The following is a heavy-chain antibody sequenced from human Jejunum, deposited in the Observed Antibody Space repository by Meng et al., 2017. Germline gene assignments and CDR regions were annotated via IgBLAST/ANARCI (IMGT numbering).Heavy chain of an antibody. V-gene: IGHV4-34*11. CDR2: IYHSGYT. CDR3: ARLTYYDSTGFYDN. Sequence: SETLSLTCEVYGGLFSGYYWTWIRQPPGKGLEWIGYIYHSGYTKYNPSLKSRPTISVDTSRNQLSLKWSSVTAADTAVYYCARLTYYDSTGFYDNWGQGSLVTVSS. J-gene: IGHJ4*02. CDR1: GGLFSGYY. D-gene: IGHD3-22*01.